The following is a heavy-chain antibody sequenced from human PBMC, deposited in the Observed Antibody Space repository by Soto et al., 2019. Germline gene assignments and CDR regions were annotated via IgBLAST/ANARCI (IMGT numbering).Heavy chain of an antibody. D-gene: IGHD3-3*01. CDR1: GFTFSSYG. CDR3: AKGVLEWLISDY. Sequence: GGSLRLSCSASGFTFSSYGMHWVRQAPGKGLEWVAVISYDGSNKYYADSVKGRFTISRDNSKNTLYLQMNSLRAEDTAVYYCAKGVLEWLISDYWGQGTLVTVSS. CDR2: ISYDGSNK. J-gene: IGHJ4*02. V-gene: IGHV3-30*18.